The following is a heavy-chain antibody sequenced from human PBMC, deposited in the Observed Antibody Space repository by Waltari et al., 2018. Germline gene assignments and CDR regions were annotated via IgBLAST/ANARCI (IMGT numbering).Heavy chain of an antibody. V-gene: IGHV1-69-2*01. CDR2: IDPEDGET. CDR3: ARRSGHCDGTTCSAGWFDP. J-gene: IGHJ5*02. D-gene: IGHD2-2*01. Sequence: EIRLLQSGAEVKKPGATVKISCQASGNSRRDNHIHWVHQVPGKGLEWIGRIDPEDGETIYAEKFEDRVTLTADLATETAYLELSRLSSDDTATYYCARRSGHCDGTTCSAGWFDPWGQGTLVKVSS. CDR1: GNSRRDNH.